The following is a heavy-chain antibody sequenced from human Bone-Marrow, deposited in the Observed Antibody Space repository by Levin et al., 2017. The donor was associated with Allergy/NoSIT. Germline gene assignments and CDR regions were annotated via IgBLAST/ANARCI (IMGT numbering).Heavy chain of an antibody. CDR2: ISETGGTT. J-gene: IGHJ4*02. CDR3: ARAKFGAASPFDS. D-gene: IGHD3-10*02. CDR1: GVTLYSFT. Sequence: GGSLRLSCAASGVTLYSFTMTWVRRAPGKGLEWVSSISETGGTTYYADSVKGRFSISRDNSKNTLYLQMDSLRADDSAIYFCARAKFGAASPFDSWGQGTLVTVSS. V-gene: IGHV3-23*01.